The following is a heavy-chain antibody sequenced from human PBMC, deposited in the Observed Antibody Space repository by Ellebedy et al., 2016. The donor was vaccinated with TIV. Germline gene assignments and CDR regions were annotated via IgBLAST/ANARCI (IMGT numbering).Heavy chain of an antibody. Sequence: GESLKISCAGPGFTFSSYTMNWVRQAPGKGLEWVSSISSNGYYIYYADSVKGRFIISRDNAKNSLYLQMNSLRDEDTAVYYCVRDSRWAFDIWGQGTLVTVSS. CDR3: VRDSRWAFDI. CDR1: GFTFSSYT. V-gene: IGHV3-21*01. CDR2: ISSNGYYI. J-gene: IGHJ3*02. D-gene: IGHD2-15*01.